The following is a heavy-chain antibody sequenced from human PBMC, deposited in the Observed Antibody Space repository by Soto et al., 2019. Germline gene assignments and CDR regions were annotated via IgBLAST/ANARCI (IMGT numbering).Heavy chain of an antibody. J-gene: IGHJ4*02. V-gene: IGHV1-18*01. CDR3: ARGEFIGGRGTPNGLYFDY. Sequence: ASVKVSCKASGYTFTSYGISWVRQAPGQGLEWMGWISAYNGNTNYAQNLQGRGTMTTDTPTSTAYMELRSLRSDDTAVYYCARGEFIGGRGTPNGLYFDYWGQGTLVTVSS. D-gene: IGHD3-10*01. CDR2: ISAYNGNT. CDR1: GYTFTSYG.